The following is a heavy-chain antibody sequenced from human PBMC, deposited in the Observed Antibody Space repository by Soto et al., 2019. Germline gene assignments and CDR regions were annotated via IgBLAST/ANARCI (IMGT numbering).Heavy chain of an antibody. CDR3: ARGLRWGVFDY. V-gene: IGHV3-74*01. D-gene: IGHD4-17*01. CDR2: LNRDGSST. Sequence: EVQLVESGGGLVQPGGSLRLSCAASGFTFSSYWMHWVRQAPGKGLVWVSHLNRDGSSTSYADSVNGRFTISRDNARNTLFLQMNSLRAEDMAVYYCARGLRWGVFDYWGQGTLVTVSS. CDR1: GFTFSSYW. J-gene: IGHJ4*02.